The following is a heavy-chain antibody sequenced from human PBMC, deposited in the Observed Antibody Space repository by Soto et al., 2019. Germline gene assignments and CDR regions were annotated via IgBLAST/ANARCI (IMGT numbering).Heavy chain of an antibody. CDR3: ARSYYDDHPFPPYY. CDR2: IITIFGTA. V-gene: IGHV1-69*06. J-gene: IGHJ4*02. D-gene: IGHD3-22*01. CDR1: GGTFSSYA. Sequence: QVQLVQSGAEVKKPGSSVKVSCKASGGTFSSYAISWVRQAPGQGLEWMGGIITIFGTANYAQKFQGRVKITADKSTSTADMELSSLRAEATAVYYCARSYYDDHPFPPYYWGQGTLFTVSS.